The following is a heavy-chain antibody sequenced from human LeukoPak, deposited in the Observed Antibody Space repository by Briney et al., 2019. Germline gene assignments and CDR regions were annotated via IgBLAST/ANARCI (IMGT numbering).Heavy chain of an antibody. CDR2: IYHSGST. J-gene: IGHJ3*02. Sequence: TLSLTCAVSGGSISSGGYSWSWIRQPPGKGLEWIGYIYHSGSTYYNPSLKSRVTISVDRSKNQFSLKLSSVTAADTAVYYCARASGSSWYGGAFDIWGQGTMVTVSS. CDR3: ARASGSSWYGGAFDI. CDR1: GGSISSGGYS. V-gene: IGHV4-30-2*01. D-gene: IGHD6-13*01.